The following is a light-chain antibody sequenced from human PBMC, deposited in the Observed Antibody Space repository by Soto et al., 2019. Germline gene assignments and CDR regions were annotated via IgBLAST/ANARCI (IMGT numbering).Light chain of an antibody. CDR3: QQYGSSPLT. J-gene: IGKJ4*01. V-gene: IGKV3-20*01. Sequence: EIVITQSPATLSVSQGGRATLSCRASQSVSRDYVAWYQHKPGQAPRLLIYAASSRPSGIPDRFGGSGSGTDFTLTISRLEPEDFALYYCQQYGSSPLTFGGGTKVDIK. CDR1: QSVSRDY. CDR2: AAS.